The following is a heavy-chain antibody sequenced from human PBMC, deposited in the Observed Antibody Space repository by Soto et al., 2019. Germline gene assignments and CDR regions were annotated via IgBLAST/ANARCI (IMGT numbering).Heavy chain of an antibody. Sequence: PSATLSLTCAVYGGSFSGYYWSWIRQPPGKGLEWIGEINHSGSTNYNPSLKSRVTISVDTSKNQFSLKLSSVTAADTAVYYCARGKDYDFWSGYRYYYYGMDVWGQGTTVTVSS. CDR3: ARGKDYDFWSGYRYYYYGMDV. V-gene: IGHV4-34*01. CDR2: INHSGST. CDR1: GGSFSGYY. J-gene: IGHJ6*02. D-gene: IGHD3-3*01.